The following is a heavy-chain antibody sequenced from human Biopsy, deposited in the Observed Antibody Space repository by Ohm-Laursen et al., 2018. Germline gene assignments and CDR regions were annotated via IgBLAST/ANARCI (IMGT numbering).Heavy chain of an antibody. CDR3: ARMGASRNRDDY. CDR1: GGSFSDYY. J-gene: IGHJ4*02. V-gene: IGHV4-34*01. D-gene: IGHD3-16*01. Sequence: SDTLSLTCAVYGGSFSDYYWSWIRQPPGKGLERIGEINHRGSANHNPSLRGRVTMSVDTSKNQFSLKLTSVTAADTAVYYCARMGASRNRDDYWGQGTLVTVSS. CDR2: INHRGSA.